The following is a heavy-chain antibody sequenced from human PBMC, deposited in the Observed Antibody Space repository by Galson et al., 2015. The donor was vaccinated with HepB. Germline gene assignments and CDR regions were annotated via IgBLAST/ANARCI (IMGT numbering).Heavy chain of an antibody. J-gene: IGHJ4*02. D-gene: IGHD2-2*02. CDR3: ARTGSAILSPFEF. V-gene: IGHV3-30*04. Sequence: LRLSCAASGFTFTSFPIHWVRQAPDKGLEWLALMSYDGNNKYYADSVKGRFTISRDNSKNTLYLQMSSLRPEDTAVYYCARTGSAILSPFEFWGQGTLVTVSS. CDR1: GFTFTSFP. CDR2: MSYDGNNK.